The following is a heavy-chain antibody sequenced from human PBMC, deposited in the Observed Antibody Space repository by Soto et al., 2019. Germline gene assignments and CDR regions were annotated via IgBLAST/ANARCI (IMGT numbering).Heavy chain of an antibody. D-gene: IGHD3-22*01. CDR3: ARGELDYYDSSGYYYFDY. CDR2: IIPIFGTA. Sequence: SVKVSCKASGGTFSSYAISWVRQAPGQGLEWMGGIIPIFGTANYAQKFQGRVTITADKSTSTAYMELSSLRSEDTAVYYCARGELDYYDSSGYYYFDYWGQGTLVTVSS. V-gene: IGHV1-69*06. CDR1: GGTFSSYA. J-gene: IGHJ4*02.